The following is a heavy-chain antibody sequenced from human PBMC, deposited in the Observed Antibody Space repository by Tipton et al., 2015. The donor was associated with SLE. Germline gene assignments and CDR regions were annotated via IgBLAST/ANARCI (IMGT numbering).Heavy chain of an antibody. Sequence: LSLTCAASGFTFSSHWMHWVRQVPGKGLEWVSGISWNSGSRAYADSVKGRFTISRDNAKNSLYLQMNSLRPEDTALYYCVKDEAYGSGTYYELWGQGVLVTVSS. D-gene: IGHD3-10*01. CDR1: GFTFSSHW. V-gene: IGHV3-9*01. J-gene: IGHJ4*02. CDR3: VKDEAYGSGTYYEL. CDR2: ISWNSGSR.